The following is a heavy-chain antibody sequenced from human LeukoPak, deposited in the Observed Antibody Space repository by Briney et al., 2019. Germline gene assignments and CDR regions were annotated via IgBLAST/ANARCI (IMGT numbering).Heavy chain of an antibody. J-gene: IGHJ3*02. D-gene: IGHD1-1*01. CDR2: IKQDGSET. V-gene: IGHV3-7*01. CDR3: ARDLDWNDPLVGAFDI. CDR1: GFTFSSYW. Sequence: GGSLRLSCAASGFTFSSYWMSWVRQAPGKGLEWVANIKQDGSETSYVDSVKGRFTISRDNAKNSLYLQMNSLRAEDTAVYYCARDLDWNDPLVGAFDIWGQGTMVTVSS.